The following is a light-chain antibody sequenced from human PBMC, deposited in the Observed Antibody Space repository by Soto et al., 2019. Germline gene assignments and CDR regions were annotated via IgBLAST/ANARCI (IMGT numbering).Light chain of an antibody. V-gene: IGLV1-51*01. CDR2: DNH. CDR1: NSNIGDHS. Sequence: QSVLTQPPSVSAAPGQKVTISCSGSNSNIGDHSVSWYQHLPGTAPKLLISDNHNRPSGIPDRFSGSKSDTSATLGITGLQTEDEADYYCVTWDTSLNAMIFGGGTKVTVL. CDR3: VTWDTSLNAMI. J-gene: IGLJ2*01.